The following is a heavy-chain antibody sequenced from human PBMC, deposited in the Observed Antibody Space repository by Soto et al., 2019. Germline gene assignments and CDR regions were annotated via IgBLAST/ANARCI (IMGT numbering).Heavy chain of an antibody. D-gene: IGHD6-13*01. CDR3: ARSIAAPGDY. V-gene: IGHV3-7*01. CDR1: VFTCSSNW. J-gene: IGHJ4*02. Sequence: PGGSLRRSGAASVFTCSSNWMSWVRQAPGKGLEWVANIKQDGTEKFFVDSVKGRFTISRDNAKNSLYLQMNSLRAEDTAVYYCARSIAAPGDYWGRGTLVTVSS. CDR2: IKQDGTEK.